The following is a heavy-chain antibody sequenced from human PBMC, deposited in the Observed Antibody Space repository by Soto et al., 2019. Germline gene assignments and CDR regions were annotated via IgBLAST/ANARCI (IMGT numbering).Heavy chain of an antibody. Sequence: QVQLQESGPGLVKPSQTLSLTCTVSGGSISSGSYYWSWIRQLPGKGLEWIGYIYYSGSTYYNPSLKSRVTISVDTSKNQFSLKLNSVTDADTAVYYCATRTDYYYGSGSLGGMDVWGQGTTVTVSS. D-gene: IGHD3-10*01. CDR1: GGSISSGSYY. J-gene: IGHJ6*02. V-gene: IGHV4-31*03. CDR3: ATRTDYYYGSGSLGGMDV. CDR2: IYYSGST.